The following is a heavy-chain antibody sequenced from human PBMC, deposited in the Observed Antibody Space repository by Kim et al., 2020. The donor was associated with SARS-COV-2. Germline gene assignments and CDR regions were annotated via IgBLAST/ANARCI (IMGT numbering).Heavy chain of an antibody. V-gene: IGHV3-33*01. Sequence: ADSVKGRFTISRDNSKNTLYLQMNSLRAEDTAVYYCARGCIAAAAYYFDYWGQGTLVTVSS. D-gene: IGHD6-13*01. J-gene: IGHJ4*02. CDR3: ARGCIAAAAYYFDY.